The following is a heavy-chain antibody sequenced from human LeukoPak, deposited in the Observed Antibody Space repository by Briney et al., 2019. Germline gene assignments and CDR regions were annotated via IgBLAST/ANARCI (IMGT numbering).Heavy chain of an antibody. CDR3: ARDLGGINYYYYYMDV. Sequence: GGSLRLSCAASGFTFSSYWMSWVRQAPGKGLEWVANIKQDGSEKYYVDSVKGRFTISRDNAKDSLSLQMNSLRAEDTAAYYCARDLGGINYYYYYMDVWGKGTTVTVSS. CDR2: IKQDGSEK. D-gene: IGHD1-14*01. J-gene: IGHJ6*03. V-gene: IGHV3-7*01. CDR1: GFTFSSYW.